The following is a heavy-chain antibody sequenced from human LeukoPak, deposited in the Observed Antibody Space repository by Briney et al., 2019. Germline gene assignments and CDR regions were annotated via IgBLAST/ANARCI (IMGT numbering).Heavy chain of an antibody. Sequence: SETLSLTCAVYGGSFSGYYWTWIRHTPEKGREWIGEMNPSGSTNYNPSLKSQVTISVDTSKNQFSLTLSSVTAADTAVYYCARGRQDVTMIVVIMTAVSYYLDVWGKGTTVTVS. CDR1: GGSFSGYY. J-gene: IGHJ6*03. V-gene: IGHV4-34*01. CDR3: ARGRQDVTMIVVIMTAVSYYLDV. CDR2: MNPSGST. D-gene: IGHD3-22*01.